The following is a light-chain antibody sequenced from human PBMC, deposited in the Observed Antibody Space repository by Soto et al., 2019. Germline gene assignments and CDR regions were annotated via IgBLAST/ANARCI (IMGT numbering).Light chain of an antibody. V-gene: IGKV1-27*01. J-gene: IGKJ1*01. CDR2: AAS. CDR3: QKYSGAPPT. Sequence: DIQMTQSPSSLSTSVGDRGTITCRASQAIGIYLAWYQQKPGKVPKLLIYAASTLQSGVPSRFSGSGSGTDFTLTINSLQPEDVATYYCQKYSGAPPTFGQGTKVEIK. CDR1: QAIGIY.